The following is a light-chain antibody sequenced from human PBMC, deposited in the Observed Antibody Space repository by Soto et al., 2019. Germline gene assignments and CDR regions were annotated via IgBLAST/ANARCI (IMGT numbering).Light chain of an antibody. CDR1: QSVSINNKNY. CDR2: WAS. V-gene: IGKV4-1*01. J-gene: IGKJ4*01. Sequence: DIVMTQSPDSLAVSLGERATINCKSSQSVSINNKNYLTWYQLKPGQPPRLLIFWASTRESGVPDRFTGSGSGTDFSLTISSLQAEDVAVYYCQQYYSPPVTFGGGTKVEIK. CDR3: QQYYSPPVT.